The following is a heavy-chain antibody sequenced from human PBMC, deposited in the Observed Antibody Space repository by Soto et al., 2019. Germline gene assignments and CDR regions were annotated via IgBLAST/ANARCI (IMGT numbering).Heavy chain of an antibody. Sequence: GGSLRLSCAASGFTFSTYSMNWVRQAPGKGLEWVSSISSSNSYIYYADSVKGRFTISRDNTKNSLYLQMDSRRAEDTAVYYCARDAMVRGVITTTRGHFDYWGQGTLVTVSS. CDR3: ARDAMVRGVITTTRGHFDY. J-gene: IGHJ4*02. V-gene: IGHV3-21*01. CDR2: ISSSNSYI. CDR1: GFTFSTYS. D-gene: IGHD3-10*01.